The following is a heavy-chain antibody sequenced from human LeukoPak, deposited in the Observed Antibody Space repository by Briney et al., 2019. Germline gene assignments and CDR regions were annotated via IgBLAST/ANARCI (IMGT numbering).Heavy chain of an antibody. V-gene: IGHV1-8*01. Sequence: GASVKVSCKASGYTFTSYDINWVRQAPGQGLEWMGWMNPNSGNTGYAQKFQGRVTMTRNTSISTAYMELSSLRSEDTAVYYRARGDFGSGYYFDWGQGTLVTVSS. J-gene: IGHJ4*02. CDR1: GYTFTSYD. CDR2: MNPNSGNT. CDR3: ARGDFGSGYYFD. D-gene: IGHD3-22*01.